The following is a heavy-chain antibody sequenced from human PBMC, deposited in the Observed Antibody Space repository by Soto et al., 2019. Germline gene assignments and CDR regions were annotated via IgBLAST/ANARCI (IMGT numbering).Heavy chain of an antibody. D-gene: IGHD4-17*01. CDR1: GFFFNNYA. CDR2: IGGSGGRT. CDR3: VKALYGDYDNWYFDL. J-gene: IGHJ2*01. Sequence: EVQLLDSGGGLVQPGGSLGLSCAASGFFFNNYAMSWVRQAPGQGLEWVSGIGGSGGRTYYADSVKGRFTISRDNSKITLYLQMNSLRADDTAVYYCVKALYGDYDNWYFDLWGRGTLVTGSS. V-gene: IGHV3-23*01.